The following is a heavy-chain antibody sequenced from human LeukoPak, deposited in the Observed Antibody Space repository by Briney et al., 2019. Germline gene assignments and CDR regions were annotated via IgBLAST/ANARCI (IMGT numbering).Heavy chain of an antibody. J-gene: IGHJ5*02. CDR2: IDTSDGNT. Sequence: APVKVSCKASGYTFTTYHMQWVRQAPGQGLEWVGMIDTSDGNTNYAQKFQGRVTMTRDTSTSTVYMELISLSSEDTAVYYCATERTGGTWFDPWGQGTLVTVSS. CDR1: GYTFTTYH. CDR3: ATERTGGTWFDP. D-gene: IGHD2-8*02. V-gene: IGHV1-46*01.